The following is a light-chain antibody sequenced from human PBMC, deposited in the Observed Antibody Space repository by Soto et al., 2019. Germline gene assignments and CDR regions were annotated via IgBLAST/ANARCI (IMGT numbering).Light chain of an antibody. CDR3: QQRTTWPPVT. CDR1: QSVTTR. CDR2: AAS. Sequence: EIVLTQSPATLSLSPGEGATLSCRASQSVTTRLAWYQQKPGQAPRLLIYAASTRAPGIPARFSGSGSATDFPLTISSLEPEDCAIYYCQQRTTWPPVTFGPGTRLEI. J-gene: IGKJ5*01. V-gene: IGKV3-11*01.